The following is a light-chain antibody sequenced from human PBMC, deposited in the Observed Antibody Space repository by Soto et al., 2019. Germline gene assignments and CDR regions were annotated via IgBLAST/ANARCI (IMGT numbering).Light chain of an antibody. CDR3: QQSYSIPPT. J-gene: IGKJ4*01. Sequence: DIQMTQSPSSLSASVGDRVTITCRASQSISSHLNWYQQKPGKAPKLLINGASSLQSGVPSRFSGSRSGTHFTLTISSLQPEDFATYYCQQSYSIPPTFGGGTKVDIK. CDR2: GAS. CDR1: QSISSH. V-gene: IGKV1-39*01.